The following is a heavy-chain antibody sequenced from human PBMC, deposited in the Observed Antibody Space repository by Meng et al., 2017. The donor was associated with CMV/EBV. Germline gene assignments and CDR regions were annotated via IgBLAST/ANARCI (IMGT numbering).Heavy chain of an antibody. CDR2: IYYSGST. D-gene: IGHD3-22*01. V-gene: IGHV4-59*01. CDR3: ARGLRNYYDSSGPAYYFDY. Sequence: GSLRLSCTVSGGSISSNYWSWIRQPPGKGLEWIGYIYYSGSTNYNPSLKSRVTISVDTSKNQFSLKLSSVTAADTAVYYCARGLRNYYDSSGPAYYFDYWGQGTLVTVSS. J-gene: IGHJ4*02. CDR1: GGSISSNY.